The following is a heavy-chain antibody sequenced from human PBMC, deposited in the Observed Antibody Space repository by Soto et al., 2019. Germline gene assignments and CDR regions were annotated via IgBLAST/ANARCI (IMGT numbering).Heavy chain of an antibody. CDR2: FYTSVIS. CDR3: ARATFIRKGYYDATDNSYFEY. J-gene: IGHJ4*02. CDR1: CASIDSYY. Sequence: SLTLSLTVTVSCASIDSYYWIWILQPAGKGLDCIVRFYTSVISNYSPSLKNGVTMSVDTSKNQFSLRLSSVTAADTAVYYCARATFIRKGYYDATDNSYFEYWGQGTLVTVSS. V-gene: IGHV4-4*07. D-gene: IGHD3-22*01.